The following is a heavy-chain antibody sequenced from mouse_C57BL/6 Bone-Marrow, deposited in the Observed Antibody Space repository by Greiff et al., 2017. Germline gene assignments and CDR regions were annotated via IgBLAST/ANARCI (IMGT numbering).Heavy chain of an antibody. CDR1: GYAFTNYL. Sequence: QVQLKQSGAELVRPGTSVKVSCKASGYAFTNYLIEWVKQRPGQGLEWIGVINPGSGGTNYNEKFKGKATLTADKSSSPAYMQLSSLTSEDSAVYFCARYGWAYYAMDYWGQGTSVTVSS. CDR2: INPGSGGT. V-gene: IGHV1-54*01. D-gene: IGHD1-2*01. CDR3: ARYGWAYYAMDY. J-gene: IGHJ4*01.